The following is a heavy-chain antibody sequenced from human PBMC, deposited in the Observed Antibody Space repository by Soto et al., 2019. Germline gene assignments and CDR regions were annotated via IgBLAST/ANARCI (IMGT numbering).Heavy chain of an antibody. V-gene: IGHV3-30-3*01. J-gene: IGHJ4*02. D-gene: IGHD2-2*01. CDR2: MSYDGSDK. Sequence: QVQLVESGGGVVQPGRSLRLSSAAYGFSFRSYAMHWVRQAPGKGLEWVAVMSYDGSDKDYADSVKGRFTISRDNSKNTLYLQMSSLRAEDTAVYYCARARLDTPALEYWGQGTLVTVSS. CDR1: GFSFRSYA. CDR3: ARARLDTPALEY.